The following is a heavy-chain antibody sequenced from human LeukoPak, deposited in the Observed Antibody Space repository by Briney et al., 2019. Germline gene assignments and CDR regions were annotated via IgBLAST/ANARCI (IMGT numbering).Heavy chain of an antibody. CDR1: GFTFSSYC. J-gene: IGHJ6*02. CDR3: ASAPTLYYYYGMDV. Sequence: PGGSLRLSCAASGFTFSSYCMNWVRQAPGKGLEWVSSISSSSSYIYYADSVKGRFTISRDNAKNSLYLQMNSRRAEETAVYYCASAPTLYYYYGMDVWGQGTTVTVSS. CDR2: ISSSSSYI. V-gene: IGHV3-21*01.